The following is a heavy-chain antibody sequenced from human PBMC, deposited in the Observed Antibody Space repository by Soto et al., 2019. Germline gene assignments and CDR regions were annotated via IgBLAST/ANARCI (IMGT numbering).Heavy chain of an antibody. V-gene: IGHV3-23*01. CDR3: AKEGDIWTGYHTGKMYYFDY. CDR1: GFTFSSYA. J-gene: IGHJ4*02. Sequence: EVQLLESGGGLVQPGGSLRLSCAASGFTFSSYAMIWVRQAPGKGLEWVSAISGSGGSTYFADYLKGRFTISRDNSKNTRYLQMNSLGAEDTAVYYCAKEGDIWTGYHTGKMYYFDYWGQGTLVTVSS. D-gene: IGHD3-9*01. CDR2: ISGSGGST.